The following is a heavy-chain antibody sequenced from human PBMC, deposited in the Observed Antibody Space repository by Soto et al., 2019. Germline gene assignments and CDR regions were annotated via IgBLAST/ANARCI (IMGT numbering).Heavy chain of an antibody. CDR3: ARVSITIFGVVPMRSYYFDY. CDR1: GYTFTSYA. CDR2: INAGNGNT. V-gene: IGHV1-3*01. Sequence: WASVKVSCKASGYTFTSYAMHWVRQAPGQRLEWMGWINAGNGNTKYSHKFQGRATITRDTSASTAYMELSSLRSEDTAVYYCARVSITIFGVVPMRSYYFDYWGQGTLVNVSS. D-gene: IGHD3-3*01. J-gene: IGHJ4*02.